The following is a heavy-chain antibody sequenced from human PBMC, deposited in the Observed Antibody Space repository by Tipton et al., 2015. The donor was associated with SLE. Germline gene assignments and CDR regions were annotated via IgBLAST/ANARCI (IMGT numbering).Heavy chain of an antibody. D-gene: IGHD1-7*01. J-gene: IGHJ4*02. V-gene: IGHV4-59*11. CDR3: ARTNWNYVYFDY. CDR2: IFDSGST. CDR1: GGSISGHY. Sequence: TLSLTCTVSGGSISGHYWSWIRQPPGKGLEWIGYIFDSGSTNYNPSLQSRVTISVDTSKNQFSLKLTSVTAADTAVYYCARTNWNYVYFDYWGQGALVTVSS.